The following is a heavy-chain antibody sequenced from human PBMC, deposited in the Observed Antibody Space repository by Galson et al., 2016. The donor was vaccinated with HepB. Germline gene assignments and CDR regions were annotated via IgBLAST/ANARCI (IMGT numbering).Heavy chain of an antibody. CDR2: TYYRSKWYN. V-gene: IGHV6-1*01. CDR1: GDSVSSNSAA. Sequence: CAISGDSVSSNSAAWNWIRQSPSRGLEWLGRTYYRSKWYNDYAVSVKSRITINPDTSKNQFSLQLNSVTPEDTAVYYCARDRFRSILTGCEYLDYWGQGTLVTVSS. D-gene: IGHD3-9*01. CDR3: ARDRFRSILTGCEYLDY. J-gene: IGHJ4*02.